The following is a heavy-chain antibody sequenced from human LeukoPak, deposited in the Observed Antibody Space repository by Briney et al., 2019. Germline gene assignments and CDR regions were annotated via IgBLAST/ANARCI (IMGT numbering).Heavy chain of an antibody. D-gene: IGHD2-2*02. V-gene: IGHV3-30*18. CDR1: GFTFSSSA. Sequence: GGSLRLSCVASGFTFSSSAMNWVRQAPGKGLEWVAFISYDGSAEYYADSVKGRFTISRDNSKDILNLQMNSLRAKDTAEYYCAKEGYIVYYFDYWGQGTPVTVSS. CDR3: AKEGYIVYYFDY. J-gene: IGHJ4*02. CDR2: ISYDGSAE.